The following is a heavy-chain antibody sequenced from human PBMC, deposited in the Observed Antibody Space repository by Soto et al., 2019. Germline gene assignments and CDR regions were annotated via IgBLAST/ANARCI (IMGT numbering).Heavy chain of an antibody. V-gene: IGHV1-69*17. D-gene: IGHD3-10*01. J-gene: IGHJ6*02. Sequence: QVHLVQSGSEVRKPGSSVKVSCKDSGGTLSSYAITWMRLAPGQGLEWMGGIIPIFNIPDYAQKFQGRVSITADKATSTAYMELSNLRPEDTAIYYCAKARGYGSGRNNHYYGMDVWGQGTTVTVSS. CDR3: AKARGYGSGRNNHYYGMDV. CDR1: GGTLSSYA. CDR2: IIPIFNIP.